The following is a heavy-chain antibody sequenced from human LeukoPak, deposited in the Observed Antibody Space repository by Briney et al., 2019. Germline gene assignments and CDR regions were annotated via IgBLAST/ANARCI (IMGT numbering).Heavy chain of an antibody. CDR2: ISGSGGST. V-gene: IGHV3-23*01. Sequence: GGSLRLSCAASGFTFSSYAMSWVRQAPGKGLEWVSAISGSGGSTYYADSVKGRFTISRDNSKNTLYLQMNSLRAEDTAVCYCANFKRSPQEDFDYWGQGTLVTVSS. J-gene: IGHJ4*02. D-gene: IGHD1-1*01. CDR1: GFTFSSYA. CDR3: ANFKRSPQEDFDY.